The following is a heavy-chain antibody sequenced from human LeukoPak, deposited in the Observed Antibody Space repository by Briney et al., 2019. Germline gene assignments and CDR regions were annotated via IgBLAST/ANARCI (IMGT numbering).Heavy chain of an antibody. Sequence: GGSLRLSCAASGLTFSSYSMNWVRQVPGKGLEWVSSISGSSSYIYYADSVKGRFTISRDNAKKSLWLQMNSLRAEDTAVYYCAIGYCSSDNCPDYWGQGALVTVSS. D-gene: IGHD2-15*01. CDR3: AIGYCSSDNCPDY. CDR2: ISGSSSYI. CDR1: GLTFSSYS. V-gene: IGHV3-21*01. J-gene: IGHJ4*02.